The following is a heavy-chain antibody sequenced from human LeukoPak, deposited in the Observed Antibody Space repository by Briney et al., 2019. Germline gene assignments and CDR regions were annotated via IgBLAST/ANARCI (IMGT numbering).Heavy chain of an antibody. CDR1: GFTFSSYA. D-gene: IGHD3-10*01. CDR2: ISGSGGST. CDR3: AKDEVLLWFGEPHFDY. J-gene: IGHJ4*02. Sequence: GGSLRLSCAASGFTFSSYAMSWVRQAPGKGLEWVSAISGSGGSTYYADSVKGRFTTSRDNSKNTLYLQMNSLRAEDTAVYYCAKDEVLLWFGEPHFDYWGQGTLVTVSS. V-gene: IGHV3-23*01.